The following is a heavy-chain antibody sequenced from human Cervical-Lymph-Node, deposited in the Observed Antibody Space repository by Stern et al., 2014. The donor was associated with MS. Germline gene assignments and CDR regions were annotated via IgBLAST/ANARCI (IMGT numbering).Heavy chain of an antibody. D-gene: IGHD3-3*01. V-gene: IGHV5-51*03. CDR3: ARLYYDFWSGYSSPFDY. Sequence: EVQLVESGAEVKKPGESLKISCKGSGYSFTSYWIGWVRQMPGKGLEWMGIIYPGDSGTRYSPSFQGQVTISADKSISTAYLQWSSLKASDTAMYYCARLYYDFWSGYSSPFDYWGQGTLVTVSS. J-gene: IGHJ4*02. CDR1: GYSFTSYW. CDR2: IYPGDSGT.